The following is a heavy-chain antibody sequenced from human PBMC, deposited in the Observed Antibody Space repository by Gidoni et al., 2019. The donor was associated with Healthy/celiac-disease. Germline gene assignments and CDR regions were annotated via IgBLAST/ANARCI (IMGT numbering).Heavy chain of an antibody. CDR2: IYPGDSDT. CDR3: ARPYSAGSYYSNWFDP. J-gene: IGHJ5*02. V-gene: IGHV5-51*01. D-gene: IGHD1-26*01. Sequence: MPGKGLEWMGIIYPGDSDTSYSPSFQGQVTISADKSISTAYLQWSSLKASDTAMYYCARPYSAGSYYSNWFDPWGQGTLVTVSS.